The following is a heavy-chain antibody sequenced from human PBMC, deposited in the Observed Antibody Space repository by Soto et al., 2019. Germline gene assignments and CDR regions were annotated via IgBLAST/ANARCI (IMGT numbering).Heavy chain of an antibody. J-gene: IGHJ5*02. D-gene: IGHD3-16*01. CDR2: VIHSDDYT. CDR3: AKVNWATDTGHT. CDR1: GFTLSTYA. V-gene: IGHV3-23*01. Sequence: EVPLLESGGGLVQPGGSLRLSCAASGFTLSTYAMSWVRQAPGKGLEWVAAVIHSDDYTHYADSVRGRFTISRAHSENTLYLQRNSLRADDTAVYYCAKVNWATDTGHTWCQGTLVTVPS.